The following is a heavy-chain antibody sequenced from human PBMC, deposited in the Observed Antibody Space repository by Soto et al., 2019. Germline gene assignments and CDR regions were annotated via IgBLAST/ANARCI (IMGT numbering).Heavy chain of an antibody. Sequence: PSETLSLTCGVSGASFSVDHWSWIRQPPGKVLEWIGEVQPSGTTNYNPSLKSRITISVDTSKKQFSLSLSSVTAADTAVYYCATFLGSAYSISGFDSWGQGTLVTVS. D-gene: IGHD1-26*01. CDR3: ATFLGSAYSISGFDS. J-gene: IGHJ4*02. V-gene: IGHV4-34*10. CDR2: VQPSGTT. CDR1: GASFSVDH.